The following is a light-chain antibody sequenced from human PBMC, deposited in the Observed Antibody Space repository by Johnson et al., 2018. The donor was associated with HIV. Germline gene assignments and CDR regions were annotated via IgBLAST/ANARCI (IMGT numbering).Light chain of an antibody. J-gene: IGLJ1*01. Sequence: QSLLTQPPSVSAAPGQKVTISCSGSNSNIGNNYVSWYQQLPGTAPKLLIYENNKRPSGIPDRFSGSKSGTSATLGITGLQTGAEADYYCGTWDSSLSAHYVFGTGTKITVL. CDR2: ENN. CDR1: NSNIGNNY. CDR3: GTWDSSLSAHYV. V-gene: IGLV1-51*02.